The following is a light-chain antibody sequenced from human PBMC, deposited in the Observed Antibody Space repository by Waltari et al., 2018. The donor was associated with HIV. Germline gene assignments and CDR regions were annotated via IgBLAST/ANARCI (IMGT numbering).Light chain of an antibody. J-gene: IGKJ1*01. V-gene: IGKV4-1*01. CDR3: QQYYSTPLT. CDR2: WAS. CDR1: QSIFYNSNSKNY. Sequence: DVVMTQSPASLPVALGERVAINCKYRQSIFYNSNSKNYLAWYQQKPGQPPRLLIYWASTRESGVPDRFSGSGSGTDFTLTISSLQAEDVAVYYCQQYYSTPLTFGQGTKVEIK.